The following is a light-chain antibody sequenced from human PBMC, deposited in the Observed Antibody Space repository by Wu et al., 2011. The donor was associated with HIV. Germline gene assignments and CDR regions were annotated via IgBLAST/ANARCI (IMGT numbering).Light chain of an antibody. J-gene: IGKJ1*01. V-gene: IGKV3-20*01. CDR1: QSVSSY. Sequence: SCRASQSVSSYLAWYQQNLARLPGSSSMVHPAGPTGIPDRFRGSGSGTDFTLTISRLEPEDFAVYYCQQYGTSPWTFGQGTKVEMK. CDR3: QQYGTSPWT. CDR2: VHP.